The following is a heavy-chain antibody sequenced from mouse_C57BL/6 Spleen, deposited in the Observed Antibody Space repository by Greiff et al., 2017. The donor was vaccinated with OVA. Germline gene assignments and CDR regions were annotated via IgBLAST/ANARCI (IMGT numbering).Heavy chain of an antibody. CDR3: ARRDYSNYVDYFDY. CDR2: IDPSDSET. CDR1: GYTFTSYW. J-gene: IGHJ2*01. Sequence: QVQLQQPGAELVRPGSSVKLSCKASGYTFTSYWMHWVKQRPIQGLEWIGNIDPSDSETHYNQKFKDKATLTVDKSSSTAYMQLSSLTSEDSAVYYCARRDYSNYVDYFDYWGQGTTLTASS. D-gene: IGHD2-5*01. V-gene: IGHV1-52*01.